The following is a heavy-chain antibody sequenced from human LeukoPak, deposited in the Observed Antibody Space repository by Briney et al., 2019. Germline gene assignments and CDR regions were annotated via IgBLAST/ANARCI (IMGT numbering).Heavy chain of an antibody. CDR3: ARGHDLAKRSLDY. J-gene: IGHJ4*02. Sequence: PGGSLRLSCAASGFTFSSYSMNWVRQAPGKGLEWVSSISSSSSYIYYADSVKGRFTISRDNAKNSLYLQMNSLRAEDTAVYYCARGHDLAKRSLDYWGQGTLVTVSS. CDR2: ISSSSSYI. CDR1: GFTFSSYS. V-gene: IGHV3-21*01. D-gene: IGHD1-1*01.